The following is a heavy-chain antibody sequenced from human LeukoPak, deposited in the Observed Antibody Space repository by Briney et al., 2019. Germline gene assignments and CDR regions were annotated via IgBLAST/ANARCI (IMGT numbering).Heavy chain of an antibody. CDR2: ISASGGST. D-gene: IGHD2-2*01. J-gene: IGHJ5*02. CDR1: GFTFSSSA. V-gene: IGHV3-23*01. Sequence: GGSLRLSCAASGFTFSSSAMSWVRQVPGKGLEWVSGISASGGSTYYADSVRGRFTISRDNSKNTLYLQMNSLRAEDTAVYYCAKDVPAAAPKPVNWFDPWGQGTLVTVSS. CDR3: AKDVPAAAPKPVNWFDP.